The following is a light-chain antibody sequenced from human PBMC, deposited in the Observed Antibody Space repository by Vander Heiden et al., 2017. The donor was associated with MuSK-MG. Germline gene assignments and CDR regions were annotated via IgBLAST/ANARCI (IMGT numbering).Light chain of an antibody. CDR1: HPGTRS. J-gene: IGLJ2*01. CDR3: QVSADTSDQVV. V-gene: IGLV3-21*04. CDR2: YNS. Sequence: SYVLPQPPSVSVAPGKTASITCGGNHPGTRSVHWYQQKPGREPVLVIAYNSGRPSGIPERLSCYNAGKKATPKISRVEAGDEADDYCQVSADTSDQVVFGGGTKLTVL.